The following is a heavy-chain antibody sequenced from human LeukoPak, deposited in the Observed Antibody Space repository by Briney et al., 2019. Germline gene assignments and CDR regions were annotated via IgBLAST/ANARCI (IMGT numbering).Heavy chain of an antibody. V-gene: IGHV4-59*11. D-gene: IGHD3-10*01. Sequence: SETLSLTCTVSGGSISSHYWTWIRQPPGKGLEWIGFIYYTGSTNYNPSLKSRVTISIDTSKDQFSLKLTSVTAADTAVYYCARARYYYGHYFDYWGQGTLVTVSS. CDR3: ARARYYYGHYFDY. J-gene: IGHJ4*02. CDR1: GGSISSHY. CDR2: IYYTGST.